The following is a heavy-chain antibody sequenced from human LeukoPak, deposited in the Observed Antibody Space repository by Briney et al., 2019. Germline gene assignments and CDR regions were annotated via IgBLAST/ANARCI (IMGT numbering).Heavy chain of an antibody. CDR1: GGTFSSYA. CDR3: AREGQQWLVQNWFDP. D-gene: IGHD6-19*01. J-gene: IGHJ5*02. Sequence: GASVKVSCKASGGTFSSYAISWVRQAPGQGLEWMGGIIPIFGTANYAQKFQGRVTITTDESTSTAYMELSSLRSEDTAVYYCAREGQQWLVQNWFDPWGQGTLVTVSS. V-gene: IGHV1-69*05. CDR2: IIPIFGTA.